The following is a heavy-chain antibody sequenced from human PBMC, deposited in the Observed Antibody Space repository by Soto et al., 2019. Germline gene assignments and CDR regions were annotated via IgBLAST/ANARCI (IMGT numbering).Heavy chain of an antibody. D-gene: IGHD6-13*01. Sequence: GASVTVSCKASGYTFTRYGISWVRQATGQGLEWMGWMNPYNGNTGYAQKFQGRVTMTRNTSISTAYMGLSSLRSEDTAVYYCARSLYSSSWAPEYWGQGTLVTVSS. CDR2: MNPYNGNT. CDR3: ARSLYSSSWAPEY. CDR1: GYTFTRYG. V-gene: IGHV1-8*01. J-gene: IGHJ4*02.